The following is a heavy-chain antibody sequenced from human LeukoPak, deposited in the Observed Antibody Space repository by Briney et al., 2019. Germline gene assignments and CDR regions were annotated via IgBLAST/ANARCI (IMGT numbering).Heavy chain of an antibody. D-gene: IGHD3-16*02. CDR2: ISAYSGDT. J-gene: IGHJ4*02. Sequence: ASVKVSCKASGYTFTNYGVSWVRQAPGQGLEWIGWISAYSGDTNYAQNLQGRVTMTTDTSTSTAYMELRSLRSDDTAVYYCARGRPTYYDYVWGSYRTETALDYWGQGTLVTVSS. CDR3: ARGRPTYYDYVWGSYRTETALDY. CDR1: GYTFTNYG. V-gene: IGHV1-18*01.